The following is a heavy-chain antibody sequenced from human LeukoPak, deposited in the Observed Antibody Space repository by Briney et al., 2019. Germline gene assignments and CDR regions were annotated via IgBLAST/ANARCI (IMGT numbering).Heavy chain of an antibody. V-gene: IGHV4-61*01. CDR1: GGSFSSGSYY. Sequence: PSETLSLTCTVSGGSFSSGSYYWSWIRQPPGKGLEWIVYIYYSGSTNYNPSLKSRVTISVDTSKNQFSLKLSSVTAADTAVYYCARYYDSSGRTFDYWGQGTLVTVSS. CDR2: IYYSGST. J-gene: IGHJ4*02. CDR3: ARYYDSSGRTFDY. D-gene: IGHD3-22*01.